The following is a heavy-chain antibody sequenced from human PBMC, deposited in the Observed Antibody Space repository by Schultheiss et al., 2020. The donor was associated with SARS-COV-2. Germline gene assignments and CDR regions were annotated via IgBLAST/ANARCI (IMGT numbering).Heavy chain of an antibody. Sequence: ETLSLTCAASGFTFSSYWMHWVRQAPGKGLVWVSRINSDGSSTGYADSVKGRFTISRDNAKNTLYLQMHSLRAEDTAVYYCASLIFDSAWSGLGVGAFDIWGQGTMVTVSS. CDR3: ASLIFDSAWSGLGVGAFDI. J-gene: IGHJ3*02. D-gene: IGHD3-3*01. CDR2: INSDGSST. CDR1: GFTFSSYW. V-gene: IGHV3-74*01.